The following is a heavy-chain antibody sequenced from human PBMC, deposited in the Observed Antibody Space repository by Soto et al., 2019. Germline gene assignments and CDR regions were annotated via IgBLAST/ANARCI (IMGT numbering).Heavy chain of an antibody. J-gene: IGHJ4*02. CDR2: INHSGST. CDR3: ARGGRMIVVYDY. Sequence: SETLSLTCAVYGGSFSGYYWSWIRQPPGKGLEWIGEINHSGSTNYNPSLKSRVTISVDTSKNQFSLKLSSVTAADTAVYYCARGGRMIVVYDYWGQGTLVTVSS. CDR1: GGSFSGYY. V-gene: IGHV4-34*01. D-gene: IGHD3-22*01.